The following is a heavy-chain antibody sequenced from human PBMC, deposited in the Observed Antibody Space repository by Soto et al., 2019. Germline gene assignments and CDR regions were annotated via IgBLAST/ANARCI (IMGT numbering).Heavy chain of an antibody. J-gene: IGHJ4*02. CDR3: ARDVNYYDSSGPLGQFDY. CDR2: INAGNGNT. V-gene: IGHV1-3*01. D-gene: IGHD3-22*01. Sequence: WASVKVSCKASGYTFTSYAMHWVRQAPGQRLEWMGWINAGNGNTKYSQKFQGRVTITRDTSASTAYMELSSLRSEDTAVYYCARDVNYYDSSGPLGQFDYWGQGTLVTVSS. CDR1: GYTFTSYA.